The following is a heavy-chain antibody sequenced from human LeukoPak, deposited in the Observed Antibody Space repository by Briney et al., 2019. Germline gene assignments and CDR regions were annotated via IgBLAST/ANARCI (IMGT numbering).Heavy chain of an antibody. CDR2: ISGSGGST. D-gene: IGHD3-10*01. J-gene: IGHJ5*02. CDR3: AKGRGWTNWFDP. CDR1: GFTFSSYG. V-gene: IGHV3-23*01. Sequence: PGGPLRLSCAASGFTFSSYGMSWVRQAPGKGLEWVSAISGSGGSTYYADSVKGRFTISRDNSKNTLYLQMNSLRAEDTAVYYCAKGRGWTNWFDPWGQGTLVTVSS.